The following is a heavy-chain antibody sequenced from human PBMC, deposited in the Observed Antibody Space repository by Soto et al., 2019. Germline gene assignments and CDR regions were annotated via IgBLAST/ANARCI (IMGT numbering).Heavy chain of an antibody. CDR3: AIPPNLWFGDTFHYMDV. V-gene: IGHV1-8*01. Sequence: PSVKVSCKASGYTFTSYDINWVRQATGQGLEWMGWMNPNSGNTGYAQKFQGRVTMTRNTSISTAYMELSSLRSEDTAVYYCAIPPNLWFGDTFHYMDVWGKGTTVTVSS. CDR1: GYTFTSYD. D-gene: IGHD3-10*01. J-gene: IGHJ6*03. CDR2: MNPNSGNT.